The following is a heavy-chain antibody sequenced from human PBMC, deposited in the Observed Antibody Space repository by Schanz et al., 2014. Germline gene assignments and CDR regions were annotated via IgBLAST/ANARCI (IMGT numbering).Heavy chain of an antibody. J-gene: IGHJ5*02. D-gene: IGHD3-10*01. CDR2: IWYDGSNK. CDR3: ARPALWFGDNCFDP. Sequence: QVQLVESGGGVVQPGRSLRLSCAASGFTFSSYGMHWVRQAPGKGLEWVAVIWYDGSNKYYADSVKGRFTISRDNSKNTVYLQMNSLRAGDAAVYYCARPALWFGDNCFDPCGEGTLVTDSS. CDR1: GFTFSSYG. V-gene: IGHV3-33*01.